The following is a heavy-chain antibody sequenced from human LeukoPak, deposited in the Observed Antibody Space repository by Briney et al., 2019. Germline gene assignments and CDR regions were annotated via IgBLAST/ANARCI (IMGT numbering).Heavy chain of an antibody. J-gene: IGHJ4*02. Sequence: SVKVSCKASGGTFSSYAISWVRQAPGQGLEWMGGIIPIFGTANYAQKFQGRVTITADESTSTAYMELSSLRSEDTAVYYCARSGYYGTGSYPKGPATFDYWGQGTLVTVSS. D-gene: IGHD3-10*01. CDR3: ARSGYYGTGSYPKGPATFDY. CDR2: IIPIFGTA. CDR1: GGTFSSYA. V-gene: IGHV1-69*13.